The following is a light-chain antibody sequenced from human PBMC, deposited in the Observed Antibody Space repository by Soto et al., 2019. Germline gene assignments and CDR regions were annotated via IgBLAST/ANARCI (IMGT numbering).Light chain of an antibody. CDR2: AAS. CDR3: QQSYSSHRT. CDR1: QNINNY. Sequence: DIQMTQSPSSLSASVGDRVTITCRASQNINNYLNWYQQKPGKAPTLLIYAASTLQSGVPSRFSGSGSGTDFTLTISSLQTEDFAAYYCQQSYSSHRTFGQGTKVEIK. J-gene: IGKJ1*01. V-gene: IGKV1-39*01.